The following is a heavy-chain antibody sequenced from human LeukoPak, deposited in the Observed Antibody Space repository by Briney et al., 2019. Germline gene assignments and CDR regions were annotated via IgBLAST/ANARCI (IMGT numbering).Heavy chain of an antibody. CDR3: ARTGYYYYYYMDV. Sequence: SETLSLTCAVNGGSLSVYYWSWIRQPPGKGLEWIGEISHSGSTNYNPSLKSRVTISVDTSKNQFSLKLSSVTAADTAVYYCARTGYYYYYYMDVWGKGTTVTVSS. V-gene: IGHV4-34*01. CDR1: GGSLSVYY. CDR2: ISHSGST. J-gene: IGHJ6*03. D-gene: IGHD3-9*01.